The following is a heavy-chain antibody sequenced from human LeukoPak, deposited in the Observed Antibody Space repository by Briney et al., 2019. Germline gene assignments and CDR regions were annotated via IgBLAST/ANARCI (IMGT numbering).Heavy chain of an antibody. CDR1: GFTFSSYS. D-gene: IGHD3-3*01. V-gene: IGHV3-21*01. J-gene: IGHJ5*02. CDR3: ARDYDFWSGYRNWFDP. CDR2: ISSSSYI. Sequence: GGSLRLSCAASGFTFSSYSMNWVRQAPGKGLEWVSSISSSSYIYYADSVKGRFTISRDNAKNSLYLQMNSLRAEDTAVYYCARDYDFWSGYRNWFDPWGQGTLVTVSS.